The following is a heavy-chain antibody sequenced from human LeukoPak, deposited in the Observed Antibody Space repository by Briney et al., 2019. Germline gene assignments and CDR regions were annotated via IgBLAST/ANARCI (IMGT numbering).Heavy chain of an antibody. CDR3: AREIEMATIDY. D-gene: IGHD5-24*01. Sequence: SETLSLTCTVSGGSISSYYWSWIRQPPGKGLERIGYIYYSGSTNYNPSFKSRVTISVDTSKNQFSLKLSSVTAADTAVYYCAREIEMATIDYWGQGTLVTVSS. V-gene: IGHV4-59*01. J-gene: IGHJ4*02. CDR1: GGSISSYY. CDR2: IYYSGST.